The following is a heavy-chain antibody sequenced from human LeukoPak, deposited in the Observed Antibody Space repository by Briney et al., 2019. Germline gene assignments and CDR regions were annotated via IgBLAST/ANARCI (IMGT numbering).Heavy chain of an antibody. CDR3: ARTLGYSYGYVY. D-gene: IGHD5-18*01. V-gene: IGHV3-48*04. CDR1: GFTFSSYS. Sequence: PGGSLRLSCAASGFTFSSYSMNWVRQAPGKGLEWVSYISSSGSTIYYADSVKGRFTISRDNAKNSLYLQMNSLRAEDTAVYYCARTLGYSYGYVYWGQGTLVTVSS. CDR2: ISSSGSTI. J-gene: IGHJ4*02.